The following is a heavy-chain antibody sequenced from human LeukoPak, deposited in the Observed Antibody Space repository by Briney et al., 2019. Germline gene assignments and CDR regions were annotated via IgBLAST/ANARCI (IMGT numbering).Heavy chain of an antibody. J-gene: IGHJ4*02. D-gene: IGHD5-24*01. CDR1: GYTFTSYY. CDR2: INPSGGGT. V-gene: IGHV1-46*01. CDR3: ARRRDGFGFFDY. Sequence: ASVKVSCKASGYTFTSYYMHWVRQAPRQGLEWMGIINPSGGGTSYAQKLQGRITMTRDTSRSTVYMELSSLRSEDTAVYYCARRRDGFGFFDYWGQGTLVTVSS.